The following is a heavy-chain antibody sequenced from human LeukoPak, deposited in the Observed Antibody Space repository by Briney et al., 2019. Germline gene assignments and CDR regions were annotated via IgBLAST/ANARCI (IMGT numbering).Heavy chain of an antibody. CDR2: IYPSDSDT. CDR1: GYSFTYYC. CDR3: ARLSGGGQISGWSKIWFDS. Sequence: GASLKISCQASGYSFTYYCSGWLRQMRGKRLELMGLIYPSDSDTRYNPSFQGQVTLSADKSINTAYLQWSSLRVSDTAMYYCARLSGGGQISGWSKIWFDSWGQGTLVTVSS. V-gene: IGHV5-51*01. J-gene: IGHJ5*01. D-gene: IGHD6-19*01.